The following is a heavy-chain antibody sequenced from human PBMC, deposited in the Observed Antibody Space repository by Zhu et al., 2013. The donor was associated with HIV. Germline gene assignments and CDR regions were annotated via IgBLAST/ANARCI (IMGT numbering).Heavy chain of an antibody. D-gene: IGHD3-10*01. V-gene: IGHV1-18*01. J-gene: IGHJ4*02. Sequence: QVQLVQSGDEVKTPGASVKVSCKASGYSFITYGINWVRQARGQGLEWMGWISTNSPNTDYAQQFQGRITMTTDSSTNTADMELRSLTSDDTAVYFCARSFLAYPTSYGFDFWGQGTLITVSS. CDR2: ISTNSPNT. CDR3: ARSFLAYPTSYGFDF. CDR1: GYSFITYG.